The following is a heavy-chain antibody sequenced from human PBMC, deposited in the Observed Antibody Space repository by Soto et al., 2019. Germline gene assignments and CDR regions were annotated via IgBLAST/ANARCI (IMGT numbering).Heavy chain of an antibody. CDR3: ARVHCSGGTCLDGLDV. D-gene: IGHD2-15*01. CDR1: GESVSRNGAC. Sequence: PEQRLSLTCVIYGESVSRNGACWNWIRHSKSSGLEWLGRTYYRSKWFLDYAASVQSRMTINPDTSRNQFSLQLNSVTPEDTAVYYCARVHCSGGTCLDGLDVWGQGTTVTVSS. CDR2: TYYRSKWFL. J-gene: IGHJ6*02. V-gene: IGHV6-1*01.